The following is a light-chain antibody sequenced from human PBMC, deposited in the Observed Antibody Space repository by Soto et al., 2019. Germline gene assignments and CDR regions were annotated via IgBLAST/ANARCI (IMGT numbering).Light chain of an antibody. V-gene: IGKV3-15*01. J-gene: IGKJ4*01. CDR1: QSGSSN. Sequence: EIVMTQSPATLSVSPEEIATLSCRASQSGSSNLAWYQQKPGQAPRLLIYGASTRATGIPARFSGSGSGTEFTLTISSLQSEDFAVYYCQQYNNWPPLTFGGGTKVEIK. CDR3: QQYNNWPPLT. CDR2: GAS.